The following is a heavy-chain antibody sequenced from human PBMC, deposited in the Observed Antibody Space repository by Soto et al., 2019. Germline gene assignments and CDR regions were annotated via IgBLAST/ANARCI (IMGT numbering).Heavy chain of an antibody. CDR2: IYYSGST. V-gene: IGHV4-31*03. D-gene: IGHD3-10*01. CDR3: ARYGPGNYYGMDV. J-gene: IGHJ6*02. CDR1: GGSISSGGYY. Sequence: QVQLQESGPGLVKPSQTLSLTCTVSGGSISSGGYYWSWIRQHPGKGLEWMGYIYYSGSTYYNQSLKSRVTISVDTSKNQFSLKLSSVTAADTAVYYCARYGPGNYYGMDVWGQGTTVTVSS.